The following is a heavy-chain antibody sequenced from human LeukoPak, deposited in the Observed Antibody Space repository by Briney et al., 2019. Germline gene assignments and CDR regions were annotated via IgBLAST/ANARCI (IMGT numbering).Heavy chain of an antibody. CDR3: AKTTPSPGMDV. CDR2: IYYSGST. V-gene: IGHV4-59*01. CDR1: GGSINSYY. J-gene: IGHJ6*02. Sequence: SETLSLTCTVSGGSINSYYWSWIRQPPGKGLEWIGYIYYSGSTNYNPSLKSRVTITIDTSKNQFSLKMSSVTAADTAVYYCAKTTPSPGMDVWGQGTTVSVSS. D-gene: IGHD4-17*01.